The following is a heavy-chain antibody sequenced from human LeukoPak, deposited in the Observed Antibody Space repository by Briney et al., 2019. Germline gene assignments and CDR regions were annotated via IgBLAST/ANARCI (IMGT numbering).Heavy chain of an antibody. CDR2: ISESGIST. CDR1: GFTFAGYA. CDR3: AKDSMTEYYFDY. V-gene: IGHV3-23*01. D-gene: IGHD1-14*01. J-gene: IGHJ4*02. Sequence: GGSLRLSCAASGFTFAGYAMTWVRQAPGRGLEWVSSISESGISTYYADSVKGRFTVSRDSSENTLYLLMNSLRAEDTAVYYCAKDSMTEYYFDYWGQGTLVTVSS.